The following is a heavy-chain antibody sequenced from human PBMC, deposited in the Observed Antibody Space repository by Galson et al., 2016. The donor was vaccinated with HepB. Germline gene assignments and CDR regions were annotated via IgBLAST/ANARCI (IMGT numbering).Heavy chain of an antibody. CDR3: ARGSSDFDH. J-gene: IGHJ5*02. CDR2: LNAGKGDT. V-gene: IGHV1-3*01. D-gene: IGHD3-22*01. Sequence: SVKVSCKASGYTFRNYAIHWARQAPGQSLEWMGWLNAGKGDTEFSQRFQGRLNISRDTAATTVYMDLRSLRSEDTAVYYCARGSSDFDHWGQGTLVTVST. CDR1: GYTFRNYA.